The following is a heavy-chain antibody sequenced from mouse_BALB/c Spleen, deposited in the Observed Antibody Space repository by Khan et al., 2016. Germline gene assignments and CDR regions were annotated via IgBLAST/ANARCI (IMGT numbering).Heavy chain of an antibody. CDR1: GYSITSDYA. V-gene: IGHV3-2*02. D-gene: IGHD1-2*01. CDR3: ALLRLAY. J-gene: IGHJ3*01. Sequence: EVQLQESGPGLVKPSQSLSLTCTVTGYSITSDYAWNWIRQFPGNKLEWMGYIGYSGSTSYNPSPKSRISITRDSSKNQFFLQLNSVTTEDTATYYCALLRLAYWGQGTLVTVSA. CDR2: IGYSGST.